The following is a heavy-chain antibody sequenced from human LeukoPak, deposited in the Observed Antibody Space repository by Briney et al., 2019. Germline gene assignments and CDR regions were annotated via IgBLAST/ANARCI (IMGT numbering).Heavy chain of an antibody. J-gene: IGHJ2*01. CDR1: GYTFTSYG. Sequence: GASVKVSCKASGYTFTSYGISWVRQAPGQGLEWMGWISAYNGNTNYAQKLQGRVTIAADKSTSTAYMELSSLRSEDTAVYYCARDTPPDSGGIWYFDLWGRGTLATVSS. D-gene: IGHD2-15*01. V-gene: IGHV1-18*01. CDR2: ISAYNGNT. CDR3: ARDTPPDSGGIWYFDL.